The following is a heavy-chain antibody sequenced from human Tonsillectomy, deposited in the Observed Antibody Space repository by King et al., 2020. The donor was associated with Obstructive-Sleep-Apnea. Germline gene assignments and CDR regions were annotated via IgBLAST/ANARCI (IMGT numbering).Heavy chain of an antibody. Sequence: HVQLQESGPGLVKPSETLSLTCTVSVGSISSYYWSWIRQPPGKGLEWIGYIYYSGSTNYNPSLKSRVTISVDTSKNQFSLKLSPVTAADTAVYYCARVPRSSWFDYWGQGTLVTVSS. V-gene: IGHV4-59*01. CDR1: VGSISSYY. J-gene: IGHJ4*02. CDR3: ARVPRSSWFDY. CDR2: IYYSGST. D-gene: IGHD6-13*01.